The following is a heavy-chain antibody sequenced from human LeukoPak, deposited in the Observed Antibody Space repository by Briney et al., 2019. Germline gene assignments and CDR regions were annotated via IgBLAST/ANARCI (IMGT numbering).Heavy chain of an antibody. J-gene: IGHJ3*02. D-gene: IGHD1-7*01. Sequence: PGGSLILSCAASGFTFSDCYMSWIRQAPGKVLEWVSYISSSGSTIYYADSVKGRFTISRDNAKNSLYLQMNSLRAEDTAVYYCAKDRLSWNYGDDAFDIWGQGTMVTVSS. V-gene: IGHV3-11*01. CDR2: ISSSGSTI. CDR3: AKDRLSWNYGDDAFDI. CDR1: GFTFSDCY.